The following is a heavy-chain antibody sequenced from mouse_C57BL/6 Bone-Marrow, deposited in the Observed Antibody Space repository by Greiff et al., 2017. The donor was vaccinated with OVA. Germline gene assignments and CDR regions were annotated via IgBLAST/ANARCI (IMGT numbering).Heavy chain of an antibody. V-gene: IGHV1-26*01. CDR2: INPNNGGT. J-gene: IGHJ3*01. CDR1: GYTFTDYY. Sequence: VQLQQSGPELVKPGASVKISCKASGYTFTDYYMNWVKQSHGKSLEWIGDINPNNGGTSYNQKFKGKATLTVDKSSSTAYMELRSLTSEDSAVYYCARKRHFAYWGQGTLVTGSA. D-gene: IGHD6-1*01. CDR3: ARKRHFAY.